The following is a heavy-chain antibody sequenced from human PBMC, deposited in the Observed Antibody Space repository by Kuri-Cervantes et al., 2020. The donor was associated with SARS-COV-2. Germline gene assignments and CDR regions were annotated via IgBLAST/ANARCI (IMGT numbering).Heavy chain of an antibody. J-gene: IGHJ6*03. CDR1: GGSISSSSYY. V-gene: IGHV4-39*01. Sequence: ESLKISCTVSGGSISSSSYYWGWIRQPPGKGLEWIGSIYYSGSTYYNPSLKSRVTISVDTSKNQFSLKLSSVTAADTAVYYCARGQTPLKYGEADYYYYMDVWGKGTTVTGSS. CDR3: ARGQTPLKYGEADYYYYMDV. D-gene: IGHD4-17*01. CDR2: IYYSGST.